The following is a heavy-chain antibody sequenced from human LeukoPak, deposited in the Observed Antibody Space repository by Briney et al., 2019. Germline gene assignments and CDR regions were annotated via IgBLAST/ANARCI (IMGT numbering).Heavy chain of an antibody. CDR1: GFTFSSYA. J-gene: IGHJ4*02. CDR3: ARDLGPYGDYGDYFDY. Sequence: PGGSLRLSCAASGFTFSSYAMHWVRQALGKGLEWVAVISYDGSNKYYADSVKGRFTISRDNSKNTLYLQMNSLRAEDTAVYYCARDLGPYGDYGDYFDYWGQGTLVTVSS. D-gene: IGHD4-17*01. CDR2: ISYDGSNK. V-gene: IGHV3-30*04.